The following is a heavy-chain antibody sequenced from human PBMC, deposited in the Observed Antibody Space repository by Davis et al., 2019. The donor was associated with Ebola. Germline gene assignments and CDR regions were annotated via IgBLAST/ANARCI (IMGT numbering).Heavy chain of an antibody. CDR2: INPNSGGT. CDR1: GYTFTGYY. V-gene: IGHV1-2*06. D-gene: IGHD6-19*01. CDR3: ARGGTAVAGGSLDY. Sequence: ASVTVSCKASGYTFTGYYMHWVRQAPGQGLEWMGRINPNSGGTNYAQKFQGRVTMTRDTSISTAYMELSRLRSDDTAVYYCARGGTAVAGGSLDYWGQGTLVTVSS. J-gene: IGHJ4*02.